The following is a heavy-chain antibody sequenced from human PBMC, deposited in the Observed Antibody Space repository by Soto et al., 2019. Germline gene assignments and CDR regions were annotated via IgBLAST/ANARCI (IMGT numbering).Heavy chain of an antibody. J-gene: IGHJ6*02. Sequence: QVQLQESGPGLVRPSQTLSLTCTVSGGSISTDHYHWTWIRQTPGKGLEWIGYIHYSGSIHFNPSLQSRVSMSVDKSKNLFSLKLSSVTAADTAVYFCAREDDGGDRDYYGLDVWGQGTTVTVSS. D-gene: IGHD2-21*02. CDR3: AREDDGGDRDYYGLDV. CDR2: IHYSGSI. CDR1: GGSISTDHYH. V-gene: IGHV4-30-4*01.